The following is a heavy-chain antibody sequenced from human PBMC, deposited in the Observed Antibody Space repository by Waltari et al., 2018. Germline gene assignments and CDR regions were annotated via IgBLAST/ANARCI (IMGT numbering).Heavy chain of an antibody. CDR2: INGNGDYI. D-gene: IGHD3-10*01. CDR3: ARDARSPGRPLDY. CDR1: GCKFRKYA. J-gene: IGHJ4*02. V-gene: IGHV3-23*04. Sequence: EVQLAESGGGLVQPGGALSLSCAGSGCKFRKYAMNWVRQAPGKGLEWVSHINGNGDYINYADSVKDRFTISRDNSKNTLSLQMNSLRGEDTAVYFCARDARSPGRPLDYWGQGTLVTVSS.